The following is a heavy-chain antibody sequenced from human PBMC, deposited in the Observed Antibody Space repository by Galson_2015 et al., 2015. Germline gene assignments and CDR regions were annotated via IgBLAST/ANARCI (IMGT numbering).Heavy chain of an antibody. Sequence: SVKVSCKASGYTFTSYDINWVRQATGQGLEWMGWMNPNSGNTGYAQKFQGRVTMTRNTSMSTAYMELSSLRSEDTAVYYCARVTLGATDYYYYYMDVWGKGTTVTVSS. J-gene: IGHJ6*03. CDR3: ARVTLGATDYYYYYMDV. D-gene: IGHD1-26*01. V-gene: IGHV1-8*01. CDR2: MNPNSGNT. CDR1: GYTFTSYD.